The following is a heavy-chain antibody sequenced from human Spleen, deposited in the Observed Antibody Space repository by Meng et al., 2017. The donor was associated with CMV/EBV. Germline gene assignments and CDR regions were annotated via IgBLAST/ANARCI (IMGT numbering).Heavy chain of an antibody. CDR3: ARNLDYGDYVPATLAY. CDR2: INHSGST. Sequence: QAQLQQGGAGLFKRWETLSLTFAVHGESCSGYYWSWIRQPPGKGLQWIGEINHSGSTNYNPSLKSRVTISVDTSKNQFSLKLSSVTAADTAVYYCARNLDYGDYVPATLAYWGQGTLVTVSS. D-gene: IGHD4-17*01. J-gene: IGHJ4*02. V-gene: IGHV4-34*02. CDR1: GESCSGYY.